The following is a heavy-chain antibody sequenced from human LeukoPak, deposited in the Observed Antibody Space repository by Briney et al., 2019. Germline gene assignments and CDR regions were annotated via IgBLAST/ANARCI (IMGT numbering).Heavy chain of an antibody. CDR3: ARSAEHSGSYVPNWFDP. Sequence: PSETLSLTCTVSGGSISSGSYYWSWIRQPAGKGLEWIGRIYTSGSTNYNPSLKSRVTISVDTSKNQFSLKLSSVTAADTAVYYCARSAEHSGSYVPNWFDPWGQGTLVTVSS. J-gene: IGHJ5*02. CDR2: IYTSGST. D-gene: IGHD1-26*01. CDR1: GGSISSGSYY. V-gene: IGHV4-61*02.